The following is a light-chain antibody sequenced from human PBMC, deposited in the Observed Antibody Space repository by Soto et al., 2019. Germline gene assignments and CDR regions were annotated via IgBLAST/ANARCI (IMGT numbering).Light chain of an antibody. V-gene: IGKV3-15*01. CDR1: QGIGDT. CDR3: QPYNNWPLT. Sequence: EILLTQSPATLAVSQGEGATLSCRASQGIGDTLAWYQHKPGQTPRLLIYDTSTRATGVPTRFSGSRSGAEFTLTINSLQSEDFAVYYCQPYNNWPLTFGGGTKVDIK. CDR2: DTS. J-gene: IGKJ4*01.